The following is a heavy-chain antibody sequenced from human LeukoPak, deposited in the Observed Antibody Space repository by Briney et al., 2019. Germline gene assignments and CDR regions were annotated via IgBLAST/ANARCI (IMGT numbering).Heavy chain of an antibody. CDR3: AREGFGESSGYMDV. J-gene: IGHJ6*03. CDR2: IIPIFGTA. CDR1: GGTFSSYA. Sequence: SVKVSCKASGGTFSSYAISWVRQAPGQGLEWMGGIIPIFGTANYAQKFQGRVTITTDESTSTAYMELSSLRSEDTAVYYCAREGFGESSGYMDVWGEGTTVTVYS. D-gene: IGHD3-10*01. V-gene: IGHV1-69*05.